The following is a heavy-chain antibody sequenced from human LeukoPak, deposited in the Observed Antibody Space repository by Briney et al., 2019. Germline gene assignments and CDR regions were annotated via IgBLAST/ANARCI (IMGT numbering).Heavy chain of an antibody. V-gene: IGHV4-38-2*01. Sequence: SETLSLTCAVSGYSISSGYYWGWIRQPPGKGLEWIGSIYHSGSTYYNPSLKSRVTISVDTSKNQFSLKLSSVTAADTAVYYCARHGYFGRTYYFDYWGQGTLVTVSS. CDR3: ARHGYFGRTYYFDY. CDR2: IYHSGST. J-gene: IGHJ4*02. D-gene: IGHD5-24*01. CDR1: GYSISSGYY.